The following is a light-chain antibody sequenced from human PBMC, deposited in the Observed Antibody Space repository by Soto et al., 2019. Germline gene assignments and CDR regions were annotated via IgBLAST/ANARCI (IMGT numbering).Light chain of an antibody. V-gene: IGLV1-44*01. Sequence: QLVLTQPPSASGTPGQRVTISCYGSSSNIGRNTVNWYQLLPGTAPSLLIYLNDQRPSGVPARFSGSKSGTSASLAISGLQSEDEADYYCTAWDDSLIGPVFGGGTKVTVL. J-gene: IGLJ3*02. CDR1: SSNIGRNT. CDR2: LND. CDR3: TAWDDSLIGPV.